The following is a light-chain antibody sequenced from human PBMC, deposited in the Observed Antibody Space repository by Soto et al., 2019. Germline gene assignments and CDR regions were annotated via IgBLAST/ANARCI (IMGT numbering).Light chain of an antibody. CDR2: DVS. V-gene: IGLV2-14*03. J-gene: IGLJ1*01. CDR3: SSYTTSNTRQIV. Sequence: QCVLTQPASVYGSPGQSINISCTGTSSDVGGYNYVSWYQHHPGKAPKLIIYDVSNRPSGVSNPFSGSKSGNTASLTISGLQPEDEADYYCSSYTTSNTRQIVFGTGTKVTVL. CDR1: SSDVGGYNY.